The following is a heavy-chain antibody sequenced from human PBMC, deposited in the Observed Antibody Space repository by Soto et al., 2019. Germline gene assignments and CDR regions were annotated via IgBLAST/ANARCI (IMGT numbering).Heavy chain of an antibody. J-gene: IGHJ4*02. CDR2: TYHSGTT. V-gene: IGHV4-30-2*01. D-gene: IGHD3-10*01. Sequence: PSETLSLTCAVSGGSISSGGYSWTWIRQPPGKGLEWIGYTYHSGTTYYSPSLKSRVTISVDRSKNQFSLKLTSVTAADTAVYYCARAGETMVRGVTHMDYWGQGTLVTVSS. CDR1: GGSISSGGYS. CDR3: ARAGETMVRGVTHMDY.